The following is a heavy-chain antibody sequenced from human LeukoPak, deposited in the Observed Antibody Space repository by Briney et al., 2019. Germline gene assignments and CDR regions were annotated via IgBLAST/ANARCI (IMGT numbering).Heavy chain of an antibody. J-gene: IGHJ3*02. CDR2: INHSEST. CDR1: GGSFSGYY. Sequence: PSETLSLTCAVYGGSFSGYYWSWIRQPPGKGLEWIGEINHSESTNYNPSLKSRVTISVDTSKNQFSLKLSSVTAADTAVYYCARCLHSTDAFDIWGQGTMVTVSS. V-gene: IGHV4-34*01. D-gene: IGHD3-16*01. CDR3: ARCLHSTDAFDI.